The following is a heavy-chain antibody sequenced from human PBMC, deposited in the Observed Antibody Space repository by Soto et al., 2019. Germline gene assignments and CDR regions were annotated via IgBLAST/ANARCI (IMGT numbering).Heavy chain of an antibody. CDR1: GYAFSQFY. J-gene: IGHJ6*04. D-gene: IGHD4-17*01. V-gene: IGHV1-2*04. CDR2: INPNSGRT. CDR3: ARERGGTTATLDYYYFDMDV. Sequence: QVQLVQSGAEVKKPGASVKVSCKASGYAFSQFYIHWMRQAPGQGLEWMGWINPNSGRTKFAQNFQGWVTMTRDTSIKTVYMELSGPKSDATAVYYCARERGGTTATLDYYYFDMDVWGKGTTVTVSS.